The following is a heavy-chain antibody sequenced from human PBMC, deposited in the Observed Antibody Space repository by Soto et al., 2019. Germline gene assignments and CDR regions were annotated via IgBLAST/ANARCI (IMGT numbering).Heavy chain of an antibody. CDR3: ARVGSTEYYYDSKTLDY. J-gene: IGHJ4*02. Sequence: SVKVSCKASGGTFSSYAISWVRQAPGQGLEWMGGIIPIFGTANYAQKFQGRVTITADESTSTAYMELSSLRSEDTAVYYCARVGSTEYYYDSKTLDYWGQGTLVTVSS. CDR1: GGTFSSYA. CDR2: IIPIFGTA. V-gene: IGHV1-69*13. D-gene: IGHD3-22*01.